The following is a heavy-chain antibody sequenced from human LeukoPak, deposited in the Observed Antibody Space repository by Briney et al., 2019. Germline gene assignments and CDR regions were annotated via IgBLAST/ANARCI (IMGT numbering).Heavy chain of an antibody. CDR2: ISSSGSTI. D-gene: IGHD3-22*01. J-gene: IGHJ4*02. Sequence: GGSLRLSCAASGFTFSSYEMNRVRRAPGKGLEWVSYISSSGSTIYYADSVKGRFTISRDNAKNSLYLQMNSLRAEDTAVYYCARERDYYDSSRGLDYWGQGTLVTVSS. CDR3: ARERDYYDSSRGLDY. V-gene: IGHV3-48*03. CDR1: GFTFSSYE.